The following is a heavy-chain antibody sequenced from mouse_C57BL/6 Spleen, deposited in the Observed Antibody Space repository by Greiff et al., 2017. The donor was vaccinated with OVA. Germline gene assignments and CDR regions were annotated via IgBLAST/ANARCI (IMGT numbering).Heavy chain of an antibody. D-gene: IGHD3-1*01. CDR3: TSGDPFAY. Sequence: EVQRVESGAGLVKPGGSLKLSCAASGFTFSSYAMSWVRQTPEKRLEWVAYISSGGDYIYYADTVQGRFTISRDNARNTLYLQMSSLKSEDTAIYYCTSGDPFAYWGQGTLVTVSA. CDR1: GFTFSSYA. CDR2: ISSGGDYI. J-gene: IGHJ3*01. V-gene: IGHV5-9-1*02.